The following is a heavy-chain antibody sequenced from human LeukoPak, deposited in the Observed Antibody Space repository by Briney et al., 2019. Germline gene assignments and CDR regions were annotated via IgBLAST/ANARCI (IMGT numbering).Heavy chain of an antibody. V-gene: IGHV4-4*09. CDR3: ARLGSYHDF. D-gene: IGHD1-26*01. Sequence: SETLSLTCTVSGASISHYYWSWIRQTPERGLEWMGHVHTSGGSTYYPSLKTRRTMSIYTSKSQLSLKLTSVNAADTAVYFCARLGSYHDFWGQGALVTVSS. CDR2: VHTSGGS. J-gene: IGHJ4*02. CDR1: GASISHYY.